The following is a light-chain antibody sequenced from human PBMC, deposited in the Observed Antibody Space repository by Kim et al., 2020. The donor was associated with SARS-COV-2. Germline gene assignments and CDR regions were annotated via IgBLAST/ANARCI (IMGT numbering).Light chain of an antibody. CDR2: GAA. Sequence: SVGGGATITCRASQDIITSLGWYQQKPGKAPTLLIYGAANLQSGVPSRFSGSGAGTDFTLTISRLQPDDCATYYYQQDNSNPPWTFGEGTKVDIK. CDR1: QDIITS. CDR3: QQDNSNPPWT. V-gene: IGKV1-12*01. J-gene: IGKJ1*01.